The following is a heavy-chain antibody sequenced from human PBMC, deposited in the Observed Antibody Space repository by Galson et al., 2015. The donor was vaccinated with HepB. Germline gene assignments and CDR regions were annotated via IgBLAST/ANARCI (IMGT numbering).Heavy chain of an antibody. D-gene: IGHD3-22*01. V-gene: IGHV4-4*02. Sequence: LSLTCAVSGGSISSRNWWSWVRQSPRKGLEWIGEIYHTGNTNYNPSLKSRVTISVDKSRQQFSLNLTSVTAADTAVYYCARDPDSYHSSGYRIFEIWGQGTKVTVSS. CDR3: ARDPDSYHSSGYRIFEI. CDR2: IYHTGNT. J-gene: IGHJ3*02. CDR1: GGSISSRNW.